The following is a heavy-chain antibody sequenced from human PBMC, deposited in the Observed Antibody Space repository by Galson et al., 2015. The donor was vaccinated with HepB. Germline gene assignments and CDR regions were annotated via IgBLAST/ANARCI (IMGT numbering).Heavy chain of an antibody. CDR3: AREETRITIFGVVFYYYGMDV. Sequence: SVKVSCKASGYTFTSYGISWVRQAPGQGLEWMGIINPSGGSTSYAQKFQGRVTMTRDTSTSTVYMELSSLRSEDTAVYYCAREETRITIFGVVFYYYGMDVWGQGTTVTVSS. D-gene: IGHD3-3*01. CDR1: GYTFTSYG. J-gene: IGHJ6*02. V-gene: IGHV1-46*01. CDR2: INPSGGST.